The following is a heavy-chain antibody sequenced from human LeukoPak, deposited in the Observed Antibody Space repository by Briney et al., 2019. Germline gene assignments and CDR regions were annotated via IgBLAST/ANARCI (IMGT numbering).Heavy chain of an antibody. V-gene: IGHV4-30-2*01. Sequence: PSETLSLTCTVSGGSINSGGYYWSWIRQPPGKGLEWIGYIYYSGSTYYNPSLKSRVTMSVDKSKNQFSLKLSFVTAADTAVYYCARAKGYSYGYYYYGMDVWGQGATVTVSS. CDR1: GGSINSGGYY. J-gene: IGHJ6*02. D-gene: IGHD5-18*01. CDR2: IYYSGST. CDR3: ARAKGYSYGYYYYGMDV.